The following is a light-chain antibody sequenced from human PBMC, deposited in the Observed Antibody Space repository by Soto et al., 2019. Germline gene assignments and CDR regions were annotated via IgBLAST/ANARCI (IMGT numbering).Light chain of an antibody. V-gene: IGKV3-15*01. CDR3: QQYFANPRT. Sequence: EIVMTQSPATLPVSPGERATLSCRASQSVSSNLAWYQQKPGQAPRFLIYGASTRATGIPARFSGSGSGTEFTLTISSLQSEDFAVYYCQQYFANPRTFGQGTKVEIK. J-gene: IGKJ1*01. CDR2: GAS. CDR1: QSVSSN.